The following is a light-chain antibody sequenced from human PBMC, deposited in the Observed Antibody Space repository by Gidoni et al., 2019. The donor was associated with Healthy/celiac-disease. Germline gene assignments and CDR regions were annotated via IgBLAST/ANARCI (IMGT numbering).Light chain of an antibody. V-gene: IGKV1-39*01. CDR3: QQSYSTPLT. Sequence: DIQMTQSPSSLSASVGDRVTITCRASQSISSYLNWYQQKPGQAPKLLIYAASSSQSGVPSRFSGSGSGTDFTLTISSLQPEDFATYYCQQSYSTPLTFXXXTRLEIK. CDR2: AAS. CDR1: QSISSY. J-gene: IGKJ5*01.